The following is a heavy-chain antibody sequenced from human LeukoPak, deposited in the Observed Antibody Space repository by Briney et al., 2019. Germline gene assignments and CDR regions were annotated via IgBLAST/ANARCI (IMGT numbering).Heavy chain of an antibody. D-gene: IGHD1-26*01. CDR1: GFTFSSYA. V-gene: IGHV3-30-3*01. CDR2: ISYDGSNK. Sequence: GGSLRLSCAATGFTFSSYAMHWVRQAPGKGLEWVAVISYDGSNKYYAGSVKGRFTISRDNSKNTLYLQMNSLRAEDTAVYYCARDRVGATDYFDYWGQGTLVTVSS. J-gene: IGHJ4*02. CDR3: ARDRVGATDYFDY.